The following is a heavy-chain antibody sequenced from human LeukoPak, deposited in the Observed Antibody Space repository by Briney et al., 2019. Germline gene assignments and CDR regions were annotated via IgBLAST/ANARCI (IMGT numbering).Heavy chain of an antibody. Sequence: PGGSLRLSCAASGFTFSDYYMSWIRQAPGKGLEWVSYISSSCSTIYYADSVKGRFTISRDNAKNSLYLQMNSLRAEDTAVYYCARGSGTNFWSGYYTGFDYWGQGTLVTVSS. CDR1: GFTFSDYY. CDR2: ISSSCSTI. CDR3: ARGSGTNFWSGYYTGFDY. J-gene: IGHJ4*02. D-gene: IGHD3-3*01. V-gene: IGHV3-11*04.